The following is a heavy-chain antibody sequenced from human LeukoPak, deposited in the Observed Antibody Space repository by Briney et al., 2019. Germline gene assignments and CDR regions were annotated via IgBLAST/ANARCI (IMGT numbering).Heavy chain of an antibody. CDR2: IKGDGSEK. J-gene: IGHJ5*02. D-gene: IGHD3-10*01. CDR3: AGDRGWTFYL. CDR1: EFNFAVEW. Sequence: GGSLRLSCAASEFNFAVEWMTWVRQAPGTGLEWVATIKGDGSEKYYVDSVKGRFTISRDNAKNSLYLQMNNLKDEDTAVYYCAGDRGWTFYLWGQGTLVSVSS. V-gene: IGHV3-7*01.